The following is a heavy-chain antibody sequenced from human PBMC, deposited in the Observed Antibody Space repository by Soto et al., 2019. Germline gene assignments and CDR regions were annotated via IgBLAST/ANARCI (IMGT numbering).Heavy chain of an antibody. CDR2: IVVGSGNT. V-gene: IGHV1-58*01. CDR3: AAGLLPYHYYGMDV. CDR1: GFTFTSSA. D-gene: IGHD2-15*01. J-gene: IGHJ6*02. Sequence: EASVKVSCKASGFTFTSSAVQWVRQARGQRLEWIGWIVVGSGNTNYAQKFQERVTITRDMSTSTAYMELSSLRSEDTAVYYCAAGLLPYHYYGMDVWGQGTTVTV.